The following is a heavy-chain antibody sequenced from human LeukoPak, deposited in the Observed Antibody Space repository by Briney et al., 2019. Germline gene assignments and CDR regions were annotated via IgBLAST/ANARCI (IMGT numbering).Heavy chain of an antibody. CDR2: VIHGGST. Sequence: SETLSLTCAVYGGSFSGHSWSWIRQPPGKGLEWIGEVIHGGSTNYNPSLKSRVIISLDTSKNQFSLKLNSVNAADTAVYYCASFPPYMVRTDAFDIWGQATMVTVSS. CDR1: GGSFSGHS. J-gene: IGHJ3*02. V-gene: IGHV4-34*12. D-gene: IGHD3-10*01. CDR3: ASFPPYMVRTDAFDI.